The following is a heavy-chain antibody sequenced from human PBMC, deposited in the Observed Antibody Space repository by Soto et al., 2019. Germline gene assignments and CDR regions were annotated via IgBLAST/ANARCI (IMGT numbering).Heavy chain of an antibody. V-gene: IGHV4-34*01. J-gene: IGHJ3*02. Sequence: PSETLSLTCAVYGGSFSGYYWNWIRQPPGKGLEWIGKINHRGTTNYNPSLKSRVTISVDTSRNQLSLKLSSVTAADTAVYYCARGLVGDTHYDAFDIWGQGTMVTVSS. CDR2: INHRGTT. D-gene: IGHD1-26*01. CDR3: ARGLVGDTHYDAFDI. CDR1: GGSFSGYY.